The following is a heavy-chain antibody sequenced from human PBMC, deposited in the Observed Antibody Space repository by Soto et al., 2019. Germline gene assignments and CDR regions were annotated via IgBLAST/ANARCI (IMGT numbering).Heavy chain of an antibody. D-gene: IGHD2-15*01. V-gene: IGHV1-2*02. CDR2: INPDSGGT. Sequence: GASVKVSCKASGYTFTSYGISWVRQAPGQGLEWVGWINPDSGGTNYAQKFQGRVTMTRDTAISTIYMELSSLTSDDTAVYYCARGCSGGTCFLLSFWGQGTLVTVSS. CDR3: ARGCSGGTCFLLSF. CDR1: GYTFTSYG. J-gene: IGHJ4*02.